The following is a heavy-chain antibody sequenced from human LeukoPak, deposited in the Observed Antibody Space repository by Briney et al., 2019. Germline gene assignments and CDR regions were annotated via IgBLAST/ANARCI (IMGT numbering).Heavy chain of an antibody. CDR1: GFLYKSYE. CDR3: ARVGYWELRPLYLDY. J-gene: IGHJ4*02. D-gene: IGHD1-7*01. V-gene: IGHV3-48*03. Sequence: PGGSLRLSFSACGFLYKSYEMYCLRHAPRQGLECVAHINSLGNVIYYRDSVRGRFTISIDNAKNSLCLQMNSLRAEDTAIYYCARVGYWELRPLYLDYWGQGTLVTVSS. CDR2: INSLGNVI.